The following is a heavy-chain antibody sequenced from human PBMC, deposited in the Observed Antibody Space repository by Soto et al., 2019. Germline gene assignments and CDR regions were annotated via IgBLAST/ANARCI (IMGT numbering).Heavy chain of an antibody. CDR1: GVTFSNYG. Sequence: GGSLRLSCAASGVTFSNYGMNWVRQAPGKGLEWVSYISSSSSTIYYADSVKGRFTISRDNSKSTLYLQMNSLRAEDTAVYYCANNPGYYYDSTGYHFDYWGQGTLVTVSS. CDR3: ANNPGYYYDSTGYHFDY. CDR2: ISSSSSTI. V-gene: IGHV3-48*01. J-gene: IGHJ4*02. D-gene: IGHD3-22*01.